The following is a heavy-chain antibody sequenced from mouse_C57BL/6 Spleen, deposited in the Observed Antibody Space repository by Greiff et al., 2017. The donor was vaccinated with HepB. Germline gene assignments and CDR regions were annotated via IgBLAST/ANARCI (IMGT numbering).Heavy chain of an antibody. J-gene: IGHJ1*03. CDR3: ARPYGNVGDFDG. CDR1: GFTFSSYA. V-gene: IGHV5-4*01. CDR2: ISDGGSYT. Sequence: EVQLQQSGGGLVKPGGSLKLSCAASGFTFSSYAMSWVRQTPEKRLEWVATISDGGSYTYYPDNVKGRCTISRDNAKDNLYLQMSHLKSEDTAMYDCARPYGNVGDFDGWGTGTTVTVSS. D-gene: IGHD2-1*01.